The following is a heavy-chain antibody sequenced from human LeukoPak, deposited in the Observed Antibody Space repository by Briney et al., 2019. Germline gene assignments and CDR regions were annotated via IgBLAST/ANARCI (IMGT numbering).Heavy chain of an antibody. D-gene: IGHD3-22*01. CDR3: ANTRKDYYDSSGYYWRDYYYGMDV. J-gene: IGHJ6*02. Sequence: GGSLRLSCAASGVIISSYAMSWVRQAPGKGLEWVSAISGSGGSTYYADSVKGRFTISRDNSKNTLYLQMNSLRAEDTAVYYCANTRKDYYDSSGYYWRDYYYGMDVWGQGTTVTVSS. CDR1: GVIISSYA. V-gene: IGHV3-23*01. CDR2: ISGSGGST.